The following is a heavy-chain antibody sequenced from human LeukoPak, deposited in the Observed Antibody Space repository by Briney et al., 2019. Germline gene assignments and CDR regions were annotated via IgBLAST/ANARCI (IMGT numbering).Heavy chain of an antibody. CDR3: ARDRGDGQQLFDY. Sequence: PGGSLRLSCAASGFTFDDYAMHWVRQAPGKGLEWVSSISSSSSYIYYADSVKGRFTISRDNAKNSLYLQMNSLRAEDTAVYYCARDRGDGQQLFDYWGQGTLVTVSS. CDR1: GFTFDDYA. V-gene: IGHV3-21*01. D-gene: IGHD6-13*01. J-gene: IGHJ4*02. CDR2: ISSSSSYI.